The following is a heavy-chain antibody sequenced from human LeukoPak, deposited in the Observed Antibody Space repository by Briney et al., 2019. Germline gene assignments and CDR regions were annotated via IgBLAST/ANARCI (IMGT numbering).Heavy chain of an antibody. Sequence: SETLSLTCTVSGGSISSSSYYWGWIRQPPGKGLEWIGEINHSGSTNYNPSLKSRVTISVDTSKNQFSLKLSSVTAADTAVYYCARGRFYDSSLGIWGQGTMVTVSS. V-gene: IGHV4-39*07. CDR3: ARGRFYDSSLGI. J-gene: IGHJ3*02. CDR1: GGSISSSSYY. CDR2: INHSGST. D-gene: IGHD3-22*01.